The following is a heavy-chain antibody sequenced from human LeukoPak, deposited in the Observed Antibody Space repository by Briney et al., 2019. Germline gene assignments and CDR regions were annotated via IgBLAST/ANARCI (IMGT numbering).Heavy chain of an antibody. Sequence: GASVKVSCKASGYTFTGYYMHWVRQAPGRGLEWMGWINPNSGGTNYAQKFQGRVTMTRHTSISTAYMELSRLRSDDTAVYYCARDFLGCSSTSCYLFGYWGQGTLVTVSS. J-gene: IGHJ4*02. V-gene: IGHV1-2*02. CDR1: GYTFTGYY. CDR2: INPNSGGT. CDR3: ARDFLGCSSTSCYLFGY. D-gene: IGHD2-2*01.